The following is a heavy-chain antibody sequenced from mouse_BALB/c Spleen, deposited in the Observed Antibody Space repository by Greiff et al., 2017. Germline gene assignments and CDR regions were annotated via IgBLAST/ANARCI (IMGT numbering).Heavy chain of an antibody. J-gene: IGHJ4*01. V-gene: IGHV1-7*01. D-gene: IGHD2-4*01. CDR3: AEYYDSIMDY. Sequence: VQLQQSGAELAKPGASVKMSCKASGYTFTSYWMHWVKQRPGQGLEWIGYINPSTGYTEYNQKFKDKATLTADKSSSTAYMQLSSLTSEDSAVYYCAEYYDSIMDYWGQGTSVTVSS. CDR2: INPSTGYT. CDR1: GYTFTSYW.